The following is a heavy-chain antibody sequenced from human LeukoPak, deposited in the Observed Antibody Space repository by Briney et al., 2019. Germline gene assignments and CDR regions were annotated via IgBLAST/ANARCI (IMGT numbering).Heavy chain of an antibody. D-gene: IGHD3-22*01. J-gene: IGHJ4*02. CDR2: INPSGGST. V-gene: IGHV1-46*01. Sequence: GASVKVSCKASGYTFTSYYMHWVRQAPGQGLEWMGIINPSGGSTSYAQKFQGRVTMTRDTSTSTVYMELSSLRSEDTAVYYCARGQREVYYYDSSGHLSGDYFDYWGQGTLVTVSS. CDR1: GYTFTSYY. CDR3: ARGQREVYYYDSSGHLSGDYFDY.